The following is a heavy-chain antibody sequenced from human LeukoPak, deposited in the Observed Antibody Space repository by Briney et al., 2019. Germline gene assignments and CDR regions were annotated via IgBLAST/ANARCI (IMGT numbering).Heavy chain of an antibody. CDR2: IKQDGSEK. J-gene: IGHJ4*02. CDR3: ARGRYSSGSYYFDY. Sequence: GGSLRLSCAASGFTFSSYWMSWVRQAPGKGLEGVAHIKQDGSEKYYVDSVKGRFTISRDNAKNSLYLQMNSLRAEDTAVYYCARGRYSSGSYYFDYWGQGTLVTVSS. V-gene: IGHV3-7*01. CDR1: GFTFSSYW. D-gene: IGHD6-19*01.